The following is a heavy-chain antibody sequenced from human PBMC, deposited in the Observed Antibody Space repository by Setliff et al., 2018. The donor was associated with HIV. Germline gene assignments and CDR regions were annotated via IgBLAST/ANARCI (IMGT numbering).Heavy chain of an antibody. CDR3: VTSPGSFTSVDETEAGDY. Sequence: AASVKVSCKAPGNSFNGDFLNWVRQAPGQGLEWMGNIKLSSGGTKFAQKFLGRVTMTRDTSTNTAFMELPRLNSDDTATYFCVTSPGSFTSVDETEAGDYWGQGTLVTVSS. J-gene: IGHJ4*02. CDR1: GNSFNGDF. V-gene: IGHV1-2*02. CDR2: IKLSSGGT. D-gene: IGHD6-25*01.